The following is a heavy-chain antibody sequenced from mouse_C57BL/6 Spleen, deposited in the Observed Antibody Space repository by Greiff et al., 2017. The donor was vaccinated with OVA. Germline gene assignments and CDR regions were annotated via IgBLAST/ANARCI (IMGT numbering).Heavy chain of an antibody. CDR3: ASDGNYFYAMDY. V-gene: IGHV1-55*01. Sequence: QVHVKQPGAELVKPGASVKMSCKASGYTFTSYWITWVKQRPGQGLEWIGDIYPGSGSTNYNEKFKSKATLTVDTSSSTAYMQLSSLTSEDSAVYYCASDGNYFYAMDYWGQGTSVTVSS. CDR2: IYPGSGST. CDR1: GYTFTSYW. D-gene: IGHD2-1*01. J-gene: IGHJ4*01.